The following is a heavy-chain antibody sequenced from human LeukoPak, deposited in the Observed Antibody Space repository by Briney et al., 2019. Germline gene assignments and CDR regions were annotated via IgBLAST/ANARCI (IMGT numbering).Heavy chain of an antibody. D-gene: IGHD4/OR15-4a*01. CDR2: INSDGSST. Sequence: GGSLRLSCAASGFTFSSYWMHWVRQAPGKGLVWVSRINSDGSSTSYADSVKGRFTISRDNSKNTLYLQMNSLRAEDTAVYYCARRAGAYSHPYDYWGQGILATVSS. CDR3: ARRAGAYSHPYDY. V-gene: IGHV3-74*01. CDR1: GFTFSSYW. J-gene: IGHJ4*02.